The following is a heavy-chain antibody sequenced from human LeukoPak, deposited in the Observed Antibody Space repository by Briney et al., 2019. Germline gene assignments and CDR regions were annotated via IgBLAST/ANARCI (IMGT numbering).Heavy chain of an antibody. Sequence: PGRSLRLSCAASGLNFDDSAIHWVRQAPGKGLEWVSAMNWISDFKAYADSVKGRFTISRDNDKNSVHLQMNSLRPEDMAVYYCAKGPKENWYFDLWGRGTLVTVSS. CDR2: MNWISDFK. CDR3: AKGPKENWYFDL. V-gene: IGHV3-9*03. CDR1: GLNFDDSA. J-gene: IGHJ2*01.